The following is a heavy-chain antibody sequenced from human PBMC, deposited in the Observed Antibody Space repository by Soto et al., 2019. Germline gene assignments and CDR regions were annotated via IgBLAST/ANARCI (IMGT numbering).Heavy chain of an antibody. Sequence: GGSLRLSCAASGFIFSSYNMNWVRQAPGEGLEWISSISSSGDYIFYADSVKGRFTISRDNAKNSLYLQMNSLRAEDTAVYYCARVVYYYDSSGYYFDYWGQGTLVTVSS. V-gene: IGHV3-21*01. CDR1: GFIFSSYN. J-gene: IGHJ4*02. CDR2: ISSSGDYI. CDR3: ARVVYYYDSSGYYFDY. D-gene: IGHD3-22*01.